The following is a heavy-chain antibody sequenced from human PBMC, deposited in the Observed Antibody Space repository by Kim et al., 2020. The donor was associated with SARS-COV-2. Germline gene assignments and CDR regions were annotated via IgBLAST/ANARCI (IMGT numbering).Heavy chain of an antibody. J-gene: IGHJ3*02. V-gene: IGHV1-3*01. Sequence: QGRVTITRDTSASTAYMELSSLRSEDTAVYYCARDPTYYYDSIGYSAFDIWGQGTMVTVSS. CDR3: ARDPTYYYDSIGYSAFDI. D-gene: IGHD3-22*01.